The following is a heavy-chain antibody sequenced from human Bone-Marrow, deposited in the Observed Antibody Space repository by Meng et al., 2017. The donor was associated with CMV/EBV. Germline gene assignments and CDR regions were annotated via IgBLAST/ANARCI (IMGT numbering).Heavy chain of an antibody. J-gene: IGHJ6*02. Sequence: GGSLRLSCAASGFTFSSYEMNWVRQAPGKGLEWVSYISSSGSTIYYADSVKGRFTISRDNAKNSLYLQMNSLRAEDTAVYYCARAGCSSTSCYSSYYYGMDVWGQGTTVTVSS. CDR1: GFTFSSYE. CDR3: ARAGCSSTSCYSSYYYGMDV. V-gene: IGHV3-48*03. D-gene: IGHD2-2*02. CDR2: ISSSGSTI.